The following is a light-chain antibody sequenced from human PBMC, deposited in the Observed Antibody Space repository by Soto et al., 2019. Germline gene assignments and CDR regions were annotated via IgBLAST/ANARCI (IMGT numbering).Light chain of an antibody. CDR3: ASWDASLNGWV. V-gene: IGLV1-44*01. J-gene: IGLJ3*02. CDR2: RSN. CDR1: MSNIGSDT. Sequence: QSVLTQPPSASGTPGQRVTISCSGSMSNIGSDTVNWYQQLPGTAPKLLIHRSNQRPSGVPGRFSGSKSGTSASLAISWLQPEDEADYHCASWDASLNGWVFGGGTKLTVL.